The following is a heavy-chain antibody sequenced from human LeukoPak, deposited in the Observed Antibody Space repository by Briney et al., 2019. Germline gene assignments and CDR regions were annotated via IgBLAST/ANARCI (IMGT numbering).Heavy chain of an antibody. J-gene: IGHJ4*02. V-gene: IGHV4-59*01. Sequence: SETLSLTCTVSGGSISGYYWSWIRQPPGKGLEWIGYIYYSGSADYNPPLKSRVIMSVDTSKNQISLNLTSVTAADTAVYYCARGGYRNSWYYFDSWGQGTLVTVSS. CDR3: ARGGYRNSWYYFDS. CDR1: GGSISGYY. D-gene: IGHD6-13*01. CDR2: IYYSGSA.